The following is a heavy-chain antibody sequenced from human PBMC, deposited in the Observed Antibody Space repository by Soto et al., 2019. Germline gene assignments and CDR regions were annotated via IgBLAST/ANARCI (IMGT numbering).Heavy chain of an antibody. D-gene: IGHD3-22*01. CDR2: INPNSGGT. CDR1: GYTFTGYY. J-gene: IGHJ3*02. V-gene: IGHV1-2*04. Sequence: RASVKVSCKASGYTFTGYYMHWVRQAPGQGLEWMGWINPNSGGTNYAQKFQGWVTMSRDTSISTAYMELSRLRSDDTAVYYCARAGGDYYDSSGYYDDAFDIWGQGTMVTVSS. CDR3: ARAGGDYYDSSGYYDDAFDI.